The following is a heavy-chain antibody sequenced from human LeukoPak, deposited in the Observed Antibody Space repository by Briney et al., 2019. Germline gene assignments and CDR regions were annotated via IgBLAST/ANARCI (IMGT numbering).Heavy chain of an antibody. CDR1: GYTFTGYY. J-gene: IGHJ5*02. CDR2: INPNSGGT. CDR3: AREGILLWFGELLAHNWFDP. V-gene: IGHV1-2*02. D-gene: IGHD3-10*01. Sequence: ASVKVSCKASGYTFTGYYMHWVRQAPGQGLEWMGWINPNSGGTNYAQKFQGRVTMTRDTSISTAYMELSRLRSDDTAVYCCAREGILLWFGELLAHNWFDPWGQGTLVTVSS.